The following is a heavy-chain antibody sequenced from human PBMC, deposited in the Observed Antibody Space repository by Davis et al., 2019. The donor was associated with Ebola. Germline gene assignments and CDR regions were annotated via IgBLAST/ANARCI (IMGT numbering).Heavy chain of an antibody. CDR1: GVSLRSYY. V-gene: IGHV4-59*01. J-gene: IGHJ4*02. D-gene: IGHD3-22*01. Sequence: MPSETLSLTCTVSGVSLRSYYWTWIWQPPGKGLEWIGSAHYTGYTNCNPSLKSRVTISVATSKNQFSLKLSSVTAADTAVYLCARDVMFYDSSAYGYFDYWGQGALLTVSS. CDR3: ARDVMFYDSSAYGYFDY. CDR2: AHYTGYT.